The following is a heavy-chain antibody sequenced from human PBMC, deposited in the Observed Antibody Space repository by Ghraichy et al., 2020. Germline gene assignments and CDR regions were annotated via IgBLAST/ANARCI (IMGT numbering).Heavy chain of an antibody. J-gene: IGHJ4*02. V-gene: IGHV3-23*01. D-gene: IGHD2-2*01. CDR3: AKFTNRYCSSTSCYYFDY. CDR1: GFTLSSYA. CDR2: ISGSGGST. Sequence: GSLRLSCAASGFTLSSYAMSWVRQAPGKGLEWVSAISGSGGSTYYADSVKGRFTISRDNSKNTLYLQMNSLRAEDTAVYYCAKFTNRYCSSTSCYYFDYWGQGTLVTVSS.